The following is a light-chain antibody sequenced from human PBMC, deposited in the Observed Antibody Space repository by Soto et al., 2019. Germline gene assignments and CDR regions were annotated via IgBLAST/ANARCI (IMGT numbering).Light chain of an antibody. CDR1: QSVGSN. CDR2: GAS. V-gene: IGKV3-15*01. J-gene: IGKJ1*01. CDR3: HQYDNGWT. Sequence: EIVMTQSPATLSVSPGERATLSCRASQSVGSNLNWYQQKPGQAPRLVIFGASARATGFPSRVSGSGSGTEFSLTITSLQSEDFAVYYCHQYDNGWTFGQGTKVDIK.